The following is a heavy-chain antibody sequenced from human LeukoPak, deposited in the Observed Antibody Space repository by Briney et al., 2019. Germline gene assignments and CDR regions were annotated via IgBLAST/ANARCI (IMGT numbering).Heavy chain of an antibody. V-gene: IGHV3-33*01. Sequence: GRSLRLSCAASGFTFSSYGIHWVRQAPGKGLEWVAVIWYDGSNKYNVDSVKGRFTISRDNSKNTLYLQMNSLRAEDTAVYYCARSSRFGVFEAYFDYWGQGTLVTISS. D-gene: IGHD3-10*02. CDR3: ARSSRFGVFEAYFDY. CDR2: IWYDGSNK. J-gene: IGHJ4*02. CDR1: GFTFSSYG.